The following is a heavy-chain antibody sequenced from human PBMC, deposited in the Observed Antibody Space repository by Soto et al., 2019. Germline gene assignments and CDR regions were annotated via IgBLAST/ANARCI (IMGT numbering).Heavy chain of an antibody. Sequence: QITLDESGPTLVKPTQTLTLTCTFSGFSFSTSQVGVGWIRQPPGKAQEWLGLIYWDDDKRYSPSLRSRLTNTKDTPKNRVVLTITNMAPLDTARYYCAHRPRGYMSGWDNGYFDYWGRGALVTVSS. CDR3: AHRPRGYMSGWDNGYFDY. CDR2: IYWDDDK. V-gene: IGHV2-5*02. J-gene: IGHJ4*02. CDR1: GFSFSTSQVG. D-gene: IGHD6-19*01.